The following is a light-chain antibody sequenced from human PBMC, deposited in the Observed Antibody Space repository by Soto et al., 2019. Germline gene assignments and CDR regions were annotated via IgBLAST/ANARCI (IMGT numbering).Light chain of an antibody. J-gene: IGKJ5*01. V-gene: IGKV1-9*01. Sequence: TQSPSFLSKSVGARVTGTCRASQGTSSYLAWFQQKPGRAPKLLIYGASTLQSGVPARFSGSGSGTDFTLTISNLQPEDFATYYCQQLNAYPLTFGQGTRLEIK. CDR2: GAS. CDR3: QQLNAYPLT. CDR1: QGTSSY.